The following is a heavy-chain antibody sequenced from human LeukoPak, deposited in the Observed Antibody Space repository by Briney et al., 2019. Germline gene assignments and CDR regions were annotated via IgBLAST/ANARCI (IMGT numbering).Heavy chain of an antibody. CDR3: ARGTVYDF. J-gene: IGHJ4*02. CDR1: GGSINTNSYS. CDR2: IYYSGTT. Sequence: NPSETLSLTCTVSGGSINTNSYSWGWIRQAPGKGLGWIGSIYYSGTTYYNPSLRSRVTISVDTSKNQFSLKLSSVTAADTAVYYCARGTVYDFWDQGTLVTVSS. V-gene: IGHV4-39*01. D-gene: IGHD2-8*01.